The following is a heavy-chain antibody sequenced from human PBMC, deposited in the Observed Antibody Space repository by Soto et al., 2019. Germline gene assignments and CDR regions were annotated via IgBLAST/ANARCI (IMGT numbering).Heavy chain of an antibody. D-gene: IGHD6-13*01. CDR3: ASRIGSSGSHFDY. CDR2: IYYSGST. V-gene: IGHV4-59*08. J-gene: IGHJ4*02. Sequence: SETLSLTCTVSGGSISSYYWSWIRQPPGKGLEWIGYIYYSGSTNYNPSLKSRVTISVDTSKNQFSLKLSSVTAADTAVYYCASRIGSSGSHFDYWGQGTLVTSPQ. CDR1: GGSISSYY.